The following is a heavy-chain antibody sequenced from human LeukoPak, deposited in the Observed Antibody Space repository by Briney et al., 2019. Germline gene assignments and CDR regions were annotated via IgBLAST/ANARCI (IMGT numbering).Heavy chain of an antibody. J-gene: IGHJ5*02. CDR3: ARDRGTINWFDP. Sequence: SETLSLTCAVSGGSISSGGYSWSWIRQPPGKGLEWIGYIYYSGSTYYNPSLKSRVAISVDTSKNQFSLKLSSVTAADTAVYYCARDRGTINWFDPWGQGTLVTVSS. CDR2: IYYSGST. CDR1: GGSISSGGYS. D-gene: IGHD3-3*01. V-gene: IGHV4-30-4*07.